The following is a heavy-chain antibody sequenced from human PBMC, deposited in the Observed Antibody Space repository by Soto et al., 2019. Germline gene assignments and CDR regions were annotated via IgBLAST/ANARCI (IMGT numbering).Heavy chain of an antibody. CDR1: GSIFTGYG. CDR3: ARDLYYGGNDPLDY. J-gene: IGHJ4*02. V-gene: IGHV3-33*01. CDR2: IWFDGSNK. D-gene: IGHD4-17*01. Sequence: GGSLRLSCAASGSIFTGYGMHWVRQAPGKGLEWVAVIWFDGSNKYYADSVKGRFTISRDNSKNMLYLQMNSLRVEDTAVYYCARDLYYGGNDPLDYWGQGTLVTVSS.